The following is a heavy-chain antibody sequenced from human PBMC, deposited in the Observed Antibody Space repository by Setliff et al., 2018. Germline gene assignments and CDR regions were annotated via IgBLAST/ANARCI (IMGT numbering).Heavy chain of an antibody. Sequence: ASVKVSCKASGYTLSNSILSWVRQAPGQGLEWMGWISAYNGKTYFAQKFQDRITLTTDTSTSTSYMELRSLRSDDTALYYCTRVTHGLAAPEDYWGQGTLVTVSS. CDR2: ISAYNGKT. V-gene: IGHV1-18*01. J-gene: IGHJ4*02. CDR3: TRVTHGLAAPEDY. D-gene: IGHD2-15*01. CDR1: GYTLSNSI.